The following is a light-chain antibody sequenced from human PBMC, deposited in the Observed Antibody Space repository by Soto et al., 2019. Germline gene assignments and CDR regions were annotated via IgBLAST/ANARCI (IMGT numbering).Light chain of an antibody. V-gene: IGLV3-21*02. Sequence: SYELTQPPSVSVAPGQTARISCGGNNIERKTVHWYQQKPGQAPVLVVYGVSDRPSGIPERLSGSNSGNTATLTISWVEAGDEADYYCQVWDITSDQSWVFGGGTKLTVL. CDR3: QVWDITSDQSWV. CDR2: GVS. J-gene: IGLJ3*02. CDR1: NIERKT.